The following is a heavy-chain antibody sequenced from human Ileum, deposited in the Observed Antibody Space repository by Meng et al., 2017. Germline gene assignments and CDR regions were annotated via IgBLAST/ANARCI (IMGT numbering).Heavy chain of an antibody. J-gene: IGHJ4*02. CDR3: ARGHYDKYFDS. CDR2: MYFSGST. V-gene: IGHV4-61*01. Sequence: QVQLQESGPGLGRPSETLSLTCTISGGSVNTGSYYWSWIRQPPGKGLEWIGYMYFSGSTKYNASLKSRVSISVDTSKKQFSLNLTSVTAADTAVYYCARGHYDKYFDSWGQGTLVTVSS. D-gene: IGHD3-22*01. CDR1: GGSVNTGSYY.